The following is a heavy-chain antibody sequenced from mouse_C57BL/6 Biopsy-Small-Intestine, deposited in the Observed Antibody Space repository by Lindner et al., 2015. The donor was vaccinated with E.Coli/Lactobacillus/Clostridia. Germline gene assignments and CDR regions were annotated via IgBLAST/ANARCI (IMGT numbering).Heavy chain of an antibody. CDR3: ARTYYLGRYFDY. J-gene: IGHJ2*01. Sequence: VQLQESGAELVKPGASVKISCKASGYAFSNYWMNWVKQRPGKGLEWIGQIYPGDGDTNYNGKFKGKATLTADKSSSTAYMQLSSLTSEGSAVYFCARTYYLGRYFDYWGQGTTLTVSS. CDR1: GYAFSNYW. V-gene: IGHV1-80*01. CDR2: IYPGDGDT. D-gene: IGHD1-1*01.